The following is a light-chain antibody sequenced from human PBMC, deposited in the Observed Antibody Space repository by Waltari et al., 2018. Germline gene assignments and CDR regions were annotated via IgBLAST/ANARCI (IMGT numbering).Light chain of an antibody. J-gene: IGKJ4*01. V-gene: IGKV1-33*01. CDR3: QRYDVLPPT. CDR2: DSS. CDR1: QAIGNF. Sequence: DNQMTQSPSSLSASVGARVTTTCQASQAIGNFLNWYQQKMRSAPKLLIYDSSNLQTGAPSRFSGSGFGTHFTLTINNLQPEDFATYFCQRYDVLPPTFGGGTKVDIK.